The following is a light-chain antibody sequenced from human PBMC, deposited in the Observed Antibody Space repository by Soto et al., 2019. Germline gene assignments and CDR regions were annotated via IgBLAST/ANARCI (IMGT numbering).Light chain of an antibody. CDR2: AAS. Sequence: MQLNMSPSFLSASVGDIGSTTFRASQSISSYLNWYQEKPGKAPKLLIYAASSLQSGVPSRFSGSGSGTDFTLTTSSLQPEDFATYYCQQSYSTPITFGQGTRLEI. J-gene: IGKJ5*01. V-gene: IGKV1-39*01. CDR3: QQSYSTPIT. CDR1: QSISSY.